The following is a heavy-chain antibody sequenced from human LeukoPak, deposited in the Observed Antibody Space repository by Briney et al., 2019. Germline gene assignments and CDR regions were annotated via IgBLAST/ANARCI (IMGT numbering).Heavy chain of an antibody. D-gene: IGHD5-18*01. V-gene: IGHV2-70*11. CDR2: IDWDDDK. CDR1: GFSLSTSGMC. CDR3: ARTSQGGYSYGELDY. Sequence: SGPTLVKPTQTLTLTCTFSGFSLSTSGMCVSWIRQPPGKALEWLARIDWDDDKYYSTSLKTRLTISKDTSKNQVVLTMTNMDPVDTATYYCARTSQGGYSYGELDYWGQGTLVTVSS. J-gene: IGHJ4*02.